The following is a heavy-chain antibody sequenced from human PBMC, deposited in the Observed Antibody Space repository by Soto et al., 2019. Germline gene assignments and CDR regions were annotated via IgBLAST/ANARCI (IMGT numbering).Heavy chain of an antibody. Sequence: ESGGGLVQPGRSLGLSCTASGFTFGDYAMTWFRQAPGKGLEWVGFISSKRYGGTAEYAMSVKGRFTISRDDSKSIAYLQMNSLKTEDTAVYFCSRLPPSKYRDSPFDPWGQGTLVIVSS. CDR2: ISSKRYGGTA. V-gene: IGHV3-49*03. D-gene: IGHD5-12*01. J-gene: IGHJ5*02. CDR1: GFTFGDYA. CDR3: SRLPPSKYRDSPFDP.